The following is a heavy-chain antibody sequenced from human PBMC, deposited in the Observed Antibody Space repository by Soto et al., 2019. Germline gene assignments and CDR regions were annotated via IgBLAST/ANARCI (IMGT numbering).Heavy chain of an antibody. CDR2: ISYDGSNK. Sequence: GGSLRLSCAASGFTFSSYGMHWVRQAPGKGLEWVAVISYDGSNKYYADSVKGRFTISRDNSKNTLYLQMNSLRAEDTAVYYCAKDRKTYYYDSSGYIPDYWGQGTLVTVSS. V-gene: IGHV3-30*18. CDR3: AKDRKTYYYDSSGYIPDY. D-gene: IGHD3-22*01. J-gene: IGHJ4*02. CDR1: GFTFSSYG.